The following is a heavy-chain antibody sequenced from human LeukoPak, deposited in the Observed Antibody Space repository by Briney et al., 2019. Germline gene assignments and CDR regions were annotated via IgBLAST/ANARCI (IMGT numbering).Heavy chain of an antibody. J-gene: IGHJ4*02. CDR2: IASDGSST. D-gene: IGHD4-23*01. CDR1: GFTFSSYA. V-gene: IGHV3-74*01. CDR3: ARGRPHGNDY. Sequence: GGSLRLSCAASGFTFSSYAMSWVRQAPGKGLVWVSRIASDGSSTTYADSVKGRFGISRDNAKNTLYLQMNSLRVEDTAVYYCARGRPHGNDYWGQGTLVTVSS.